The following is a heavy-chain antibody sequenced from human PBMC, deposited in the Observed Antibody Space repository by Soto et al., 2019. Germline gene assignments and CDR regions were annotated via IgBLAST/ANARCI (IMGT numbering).Heavy chain of an antibody. V-gene: IGHV4-31*03. D-gene: IGHD3-10*01. CDR3: ARSWEGGSGSYYAY. Sequence: QVQLQESGPGLVKPSQTLSLTCTVSGGSISSGGYYWSWIRQHPGKGLEWIGYIYYSGSTYYNPSRKSRVTISVDTPKNHFSLKLSSVTAEDTAVYYFARSWEGGSGSYYAYWGQGTLVTLS. CDR1: GGSISSGGYY. CDR2: IYYSGST. J-gene: IGHJ4*02.